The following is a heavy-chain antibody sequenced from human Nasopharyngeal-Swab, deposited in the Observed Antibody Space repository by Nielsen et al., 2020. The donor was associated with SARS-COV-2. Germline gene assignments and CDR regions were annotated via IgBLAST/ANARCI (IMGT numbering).Heavy chain of an antibody. CDR2: IKQDGGEK. D-gene: IGHD4-17*01. CDR3: VRDVIATVTTPPDF. V-gene: IGHV3-7*01. Sequence: GRSLRLSCAASGFTFSSYCLSWVRKAPGKGLEWVANIKQDGGEKNYVDAVKGRFTTSRDNAKYSLYLQMNTLRPEATAVYYYVRDVIATVTTPPDFWGQGTLVTVSS. CDR1: GFTFSSYC. J-gene: IGHJ4*02.